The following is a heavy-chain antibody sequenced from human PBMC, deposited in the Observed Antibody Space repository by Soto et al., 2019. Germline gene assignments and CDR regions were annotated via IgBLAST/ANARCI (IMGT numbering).Heavy chain of an antibody. D-gene: IGHD1-1*01. CDR3: ARSINWPDWFDP. V-gene: IGHV3-53*01. J-gene: IGHJ5*02. CDR2: IYTGGST. Sequence: AGGSLRLSCAASGFSVSSNYMSWVRQAPGKGLEWVSVIYTGGSTYYADSVKGRFTISRDNSKNTLYLQMNSLRVEDTAVYYCARSINWPDWFDPWGQGILVTVS. CDR1: GFSVSSNY.